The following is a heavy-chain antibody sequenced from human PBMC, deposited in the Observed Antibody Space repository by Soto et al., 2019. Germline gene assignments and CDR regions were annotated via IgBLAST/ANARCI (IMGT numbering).Heavy chain of an antibody. CDR2: ISASGGAT. J-gene: IGHJ4*02. V-gene: IGHV3-23*01. CDR3: AKRMDVYIWGSYPD. Sequence: GGSLRLSCAASRFTFSNYAMSWVRQAPGKGLEWVSVISASGGATYYADSVKGRFTISRDNSKNTVYLQMNSLRAEDTAVYYCAKRMDVYIWGSYPDWGQGTLVTVSS. CDR1: RFTFSNYA. D-gene: IGHD3-16*02.